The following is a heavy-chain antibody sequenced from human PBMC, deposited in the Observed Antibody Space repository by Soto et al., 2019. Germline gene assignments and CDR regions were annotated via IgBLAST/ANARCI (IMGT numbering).Heavy chain of an antibody. J-gene: IGHJ4*02. CDR1: GGSLGSSSYY. CDR2: IYYSGNT. V-gene: IGHV4-39*01. CDR3: ASIAAPGTTHFDF. Sequence: SETLSLTCTVSGGSLGSSSYYWGWIRQSPGKGLEWIGNIYYSGNTFYNPSLKSRVTISVDTSKNQFYLHLSSVTAADTAIFYCASIAAPGTTHFDFWGQGTLVTSP. D-gene: IGHD6-13*01.